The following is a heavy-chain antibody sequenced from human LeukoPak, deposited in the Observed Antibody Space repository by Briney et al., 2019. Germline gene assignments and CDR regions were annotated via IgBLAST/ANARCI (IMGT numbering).Heavy chain of an antibody. CDR1: GFTFSSYA. CDR2: ISGSGGST. J-gene: IGHJ4*02. D-gene: IGHD3-3*01. CDR3: AKDLASRSYDFWSGYFRVYYFDY. V-gene: IGHV3-23*01. Sequence: GGSLRLSCAASGFTFSSYAMSWVRQAPGKVLEWVSAISGSGGSTYYADSVKGRFTISRDNSKNTLYLQMNSLRAEDTAVYYCAKDLASRSYDFWSGYFRVYYFDYWGQGTLVTVSS.